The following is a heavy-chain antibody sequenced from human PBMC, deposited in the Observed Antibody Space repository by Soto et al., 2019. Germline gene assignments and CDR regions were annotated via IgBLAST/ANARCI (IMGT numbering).Heavy chain of an antibody. CDR3: ARPNWDDAFDI. CDR1: GFTVSSNY. CDR2: IYSGGST. V-gene: IGHV3-53*04. Sequence: GGSLRLSCAASGFTVSSNYMSWVRQAPGKGLEWVSVIYSGGSTYYADSVKGRFTISRHNSKNTLYLQMNSLRAEDTVVYYCARPNWDDAFDIWGQGTMVTVSS. J-gene: IGHJ3*02. D-gene: IGHD7-27*01.